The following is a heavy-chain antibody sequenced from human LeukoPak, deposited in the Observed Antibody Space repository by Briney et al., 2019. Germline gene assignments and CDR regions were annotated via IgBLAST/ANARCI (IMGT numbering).Heavy chain of an antibody. V-gene: IGHV4-39*07. D-gene: IGHD6-13*01. J-gene: IGHJ6*03. Sequence: SETLSLTCTVSGGSISSSSYYWGWIRQPPGKGLEWIGSIYYSGSTYYNPSLKSRVTISVDTSKNQFSLKLSSVTAADTAVYYCARDLRQLEYYYYYYKDVWGKGTTVTVSS. CDR1: GGSISSSSYY. CDR2: IYYSGST. CDR3: ARDLRQLEYYYYYYKDV.